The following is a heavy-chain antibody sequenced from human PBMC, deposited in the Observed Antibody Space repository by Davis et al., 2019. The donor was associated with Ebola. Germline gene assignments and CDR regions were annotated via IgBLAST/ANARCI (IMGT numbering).Heavy chain of an antibody. D-gene: IGHD3-16*01. Sequence: AASVKVSCKASGYTFTTYDITWVRQAPGQGLEWLGWINTYSGTPKLSEKVQGRLTLTTDTATATAYMELSSLTNDDTGVYYCARKGEYYYYELDVWGQGASLIVS. CDR2: INTYSGTP. CDR3: ARKGEYYYYELDV. J-gene: IGHJ6*02. CDR1: GYTFTTYD. V-gene: IGHV1-18*01.